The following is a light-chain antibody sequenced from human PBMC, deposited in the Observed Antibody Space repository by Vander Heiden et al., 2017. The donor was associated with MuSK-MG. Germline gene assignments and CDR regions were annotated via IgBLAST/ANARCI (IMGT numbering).Light chain of an antibody. CDR1: QSISSY. V-gene: IGKV1-39*01. CDR3: QQSESTAST. CDR2: AAS. J-gene: IGKJ3*01. Sequence: DIHMTHSPSSLSASVGDRVTITCRASQSISSYLNWYQQKPGKAPKLLIYAASSLQSGIPSRFSGSGSGTDFTLTISRLQPEDFATYYCQQSESTASTFGPGTKVDIK.